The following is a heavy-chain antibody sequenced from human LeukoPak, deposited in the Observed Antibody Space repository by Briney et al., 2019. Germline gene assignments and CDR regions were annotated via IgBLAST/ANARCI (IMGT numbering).Heavy chain of an antibody. CDR2: IMQDGSEK. D-gene: IGHD3-3*01. V-gene: IGHV3-7*01. Sequence: GGSLRLSCAASGFTFSSYSMNWVRQTPGKGLEWVANIMQDGSEKYYVDAVKGRFTISRDNAKNLLYLEMNSLRAEDTAVYFCARDAIFGVVHGMDVWGRGTRVTVSS. CDR1: GFTFSSYS. CDR3: ARDAIFGVVHGMDV. J-gene: IGHJ6*02.